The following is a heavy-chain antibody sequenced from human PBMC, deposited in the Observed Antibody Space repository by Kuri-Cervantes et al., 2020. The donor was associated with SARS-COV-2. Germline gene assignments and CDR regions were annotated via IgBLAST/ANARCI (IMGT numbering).Heavy chain of an antibody. J-gene: IGHJ4*02. CDR2: ISAYNGNT. V-gene: IGHV1-18*01. CDR1: GYTFTGYG. CDR3: ARVYGGPLDY. D-gene: IGHD4-23*01. Sequence: ASVTVSCKASGYTFTGYGISWVRQAPGQGLEWMGWISAYNGNTNYAQRLQGRVTMTTDTSTSTAYMELRSLRSDDTAAYYCARVYGGPLDYWGQGTLVTVSS.